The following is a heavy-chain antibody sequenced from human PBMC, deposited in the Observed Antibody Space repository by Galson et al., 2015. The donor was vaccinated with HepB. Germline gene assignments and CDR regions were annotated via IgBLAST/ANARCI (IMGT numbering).Heavy chain of an antibody. CDR1: GFTFTNYG. CDR3: ARGGDSAYDYHDTFDI. D-gene: IGHD5-12*01. J-gene: IGHJ3*02. V-gene: IGHV3-33*01. CDR2: VWYDGSNK. Sequence: SLRLSCAASGFTFTNYGMNWVRQAPGKGLEWVAVVWYDGSNKYYADSVKGRFTISRDNSKNTMYLQMNSLRAEDTAVYYCARGGDSAYDYHDTFDIWGQGTMVTVSS.